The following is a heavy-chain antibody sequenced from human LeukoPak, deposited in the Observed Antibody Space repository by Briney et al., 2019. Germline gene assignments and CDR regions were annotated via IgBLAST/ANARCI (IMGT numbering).Heavy chain of an antibody. CDR3: VRGGYSYGYGLGLLDY. Sequence: SEALSLTCTVSGGSISSYYWSWIRQPAGKGLEWIGRIYTSGSTNYNPSLKSRVTVSVDTSKNQFSLKLSSVTAADTAVYYCVRGGYSYGYGLGLLDYWGQGSLVTVSS. CDR2: IYTSGST. J-gene: IGHJ4*02. D-gene: IGHD5-18*01. V-gene: IGHV4-4*07. CDR1: GGSISSYY.